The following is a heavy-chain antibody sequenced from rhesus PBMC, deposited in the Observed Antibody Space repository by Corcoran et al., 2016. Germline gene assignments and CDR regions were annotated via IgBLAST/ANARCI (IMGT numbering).Heavy chain of an antibody. CDR1: GDSISGPF. J-gene: IGHJ1*01. D-gene: IGHD4-29*01. CDR2: IGGSSGST. V-gene: IGHV4-165*02. Sequence: QVQLQESGPGLVKPSETLSLTCAVSGDSISGPFSTWIPHPPGQGREWIGAIGGSSGSTWYNPSLKSRVILSTDTAKNQFSLKLTSVTAADTAVYYCARWTTVPKYFELWGQGALVTVSS. CDR3: ARWTTVPKYFEL.